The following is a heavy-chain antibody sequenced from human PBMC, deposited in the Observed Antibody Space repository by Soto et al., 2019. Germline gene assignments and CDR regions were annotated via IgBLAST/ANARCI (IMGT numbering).Heavy chain of an antibody. Sequence: QVQLQESGPGLVKPSETLSLTCTVSGGSVSSGGSYWSWIRQPPGRGREWIGYISYTGNTNYNPSLETRVTISMNTSRNQFSLNLNSATAADTAFYYCARANSGSLPLIHWGQGTLVTVSS. CDR2: ISYTGNT. D-gene: IGHD1-26*01. CDR1: GGSVSSGGSY. J-gene: IGHJ4*02. CDR3: ARANSGSLPLIH. V-gene: IGHV4-61*08.